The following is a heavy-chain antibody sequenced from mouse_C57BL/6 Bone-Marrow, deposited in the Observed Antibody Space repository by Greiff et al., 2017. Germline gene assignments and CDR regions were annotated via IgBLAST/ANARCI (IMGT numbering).Heavy chain of an antibody. CDR2: ISDGGSYT. CDR3: ARDPVITTGYYYARDY. Sequence: EVMLVESGGGLVKPGGSLKLSCAASGFTFSSYAMSWVRQTPEKRLEWVATISDGGSYTYYPDNVQGRFTISRDNAKNNLYLQRSHLKSEDTAMYYGARDPVITTGYYYARDYWGQGTSGTVSS. J-gene: IGHJ4*01. D-gene: IGHD2-4*01. V-gene: IGHV5-4*01. CDR1: GFTFSSYA.